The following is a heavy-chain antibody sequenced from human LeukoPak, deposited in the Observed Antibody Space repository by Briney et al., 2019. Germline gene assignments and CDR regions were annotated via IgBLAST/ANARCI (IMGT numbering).Heavy chain of an antibody. CDR1: GVSIIGHA. Sequence: SETLSLTCTVSGVSIIGHAWSWIRQPPGRGLEWIGNIYASESTYFNPSLRSRVAISVDTSKNQFSLNLTSVTAADTAMFYCARLKPNFLGTFDSWGQGALVTVSS. CDR3: ARLKPNFLGTFDS. D-gene: IGHD7-27*01. V-gene: IGHV4-4*09. J-gene: IGHJ4*02. CDR2: IYASEST.